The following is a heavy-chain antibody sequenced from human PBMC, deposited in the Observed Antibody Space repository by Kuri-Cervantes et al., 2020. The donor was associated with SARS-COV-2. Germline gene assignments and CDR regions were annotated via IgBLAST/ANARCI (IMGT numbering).Heavy chain of an antibody. Sequence: GESLKISCAASGFTFSSYAMHWVRQAPGKGLEWVAVISYGGSNKYYADSVKGRFTISRDNSKNTLYLQMNSLRAEHTAVYYCARDYMVVVAATPYYYGMDVWGQGTTVTVSS. V-gene: IGHV3-30*04. CDR1: GFTFSSYA. D-gene: IGHD2-15*01. CDR3: ARDYMVVVAATPYYYGMDV. CDR2: ISYGGSNK. J-gene: IGHJ6*02.